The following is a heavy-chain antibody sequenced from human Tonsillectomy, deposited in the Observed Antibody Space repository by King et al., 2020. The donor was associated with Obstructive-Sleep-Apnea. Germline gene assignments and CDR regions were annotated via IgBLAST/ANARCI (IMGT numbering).Heavy chain of an antibody. V-gene: IGHV3-30*18. CDR3: AKEGDSSGPSYYFDY. CDR2: ISYDGSNK. CDR1: GFTFSSYG. Sequence: VQLVESGGGVVQPGRSLRLSCAASGFTFSSYGMHWVRQAPGKGLEWVAVISYDGSNKYYADSVKGRFTISRDNSKNTLYLQMNSLRAEDTAVYYCAKEGDSSGPSYYFDYWGQGTLVTVSS. J-gene: IGHJ4*02. D-gene: IGHD3-22*01.